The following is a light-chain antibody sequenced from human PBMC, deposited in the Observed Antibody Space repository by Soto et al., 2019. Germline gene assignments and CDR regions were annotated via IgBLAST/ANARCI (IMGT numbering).Light chain of an antibody. CDR2: GAS. Sequence: EIVMTQSPVTLSVSPGERATLSCRASQSVSSNLARYQQKPGQAPRLLIYGASTRATGIPARFSGRGSGTEFTLAISSLQSEDFAVYCCQQYNNWPRTFGQGTKVEIK. CDR1: QSVSSN. J-gene: IGKJ1*01. V-gene: IGKV3-15*01. CDR3: QQYNNWPRT.